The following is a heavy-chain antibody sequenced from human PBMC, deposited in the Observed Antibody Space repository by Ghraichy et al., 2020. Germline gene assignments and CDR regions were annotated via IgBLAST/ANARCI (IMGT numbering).Heavy chain of an antibody. CDR2: IYYSGST. CDR1: GGSISSSSYY. V-gene: IGHV4-39*01. J-gene: IGHJ4*02. D-gene: IGHD3-22*01. Sequence: SETLSLTCTVSGGSISSSSYYWGWIRQPPGKGLEWIGSIYYSGSTYYNPSLKSRVTISVDTSKNQFSLKLSSVTAADTAVYYCARNYYDSSGYYYRAGVYFDYWGQGTLVTVSS. CDR3: ARNYYDSSGYYYRAGVYFDY.